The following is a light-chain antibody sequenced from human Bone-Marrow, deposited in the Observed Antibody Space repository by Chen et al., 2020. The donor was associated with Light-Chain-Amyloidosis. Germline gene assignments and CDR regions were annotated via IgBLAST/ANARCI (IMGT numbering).Light chain of an antibody. J-gene: IGKJ1*01. CDR3: QQNFGSPWT. CDR1: QTINTY. Sequence: DIQMTQSPSSLSASVGDKVTITCRASQTINTYLNWYQHKPGKAPDLLIFAASTVQSGVPSRFSGSGSGTAFTLTIRSLQPEDFATYYCQQNFGSPWTFGQGTKVEIK. CDR2: AAS. V-gene: IGKV1-39*01.